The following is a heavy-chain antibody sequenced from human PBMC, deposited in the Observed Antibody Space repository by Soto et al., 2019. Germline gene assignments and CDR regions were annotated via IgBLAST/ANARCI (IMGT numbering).Heavy chain of an antibody. CDR3: AKDRGGYSRYDYYYYYGMDV. CDR2: ISGSGGST. D-gene: IGHD6-13*01. Sequence: GGSLRLSCAASGLIFSNYRMHWVRQAPGKGLEWVSCISGSGGSTYYADSVKGRFTISRDNSKNTLYLQMNSLRAEDTAVYYCAKDRGGYSRYDYYYYYGMDVWGQGTTVTVSS. J-gene: IGHJ6*02. V-gene: IGHV3-23*01. CDR1: GLIFSNYR.